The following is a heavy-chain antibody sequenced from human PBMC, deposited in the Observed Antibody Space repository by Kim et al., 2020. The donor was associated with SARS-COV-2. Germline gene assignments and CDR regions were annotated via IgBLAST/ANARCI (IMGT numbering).Heavy chain of an antibody. CDR2: T. CDR3: ARGLEEDAFDI. Sequence: TTPTPSLKSRTTQTVDPSKNPFSLKLSSVPAADTAVYYCARGLEEDAFDIWGQGTMVTVSS. D-gene: IGHD3-3*01. V-gene: IGHV4-34*04. J-gene: IGHJ3*02.